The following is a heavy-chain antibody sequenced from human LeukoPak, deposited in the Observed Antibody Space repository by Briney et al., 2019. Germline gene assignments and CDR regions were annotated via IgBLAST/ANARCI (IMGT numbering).Heavy chain of an antibody. CDR2: INPSGGST. CDR3: ARDYSSSYYFDY. CDR1: GYTFTSNF. V-gene: IGHV1-46*01. J-gene: IGHJ4*02. Sequence: ASVKVSCKASGYTFTSNFMPWVRKPPGQGLEWMGIINPSGGSTSYAQKFQGRVTMTRDMSTSTVYMELSSLRSEDTAVYYSARDYSSSYYFDYWGQGTLVTVSS. D-gene: IGHD6-6*01.